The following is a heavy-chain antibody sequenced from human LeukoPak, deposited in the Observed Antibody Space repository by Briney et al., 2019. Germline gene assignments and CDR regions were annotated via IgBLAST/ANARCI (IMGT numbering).Heavy chain of an antibody. J-gene: IGHJ4*02. CDR3: AREGGPYRPLDY. Sequence: SETLSLTCTVSGGSISSYYWSWIRQPPGKGLEWIGYISYSGSTSYNPSLRSRITISVDTSKNQFSLKVNSVTAADTAVYYCAREGGPYRPLDYSGQGTLVTVSS. CDR1: GGSISSYY. V-gene: IGHV4-59*01. CDR2: ISYSGST.